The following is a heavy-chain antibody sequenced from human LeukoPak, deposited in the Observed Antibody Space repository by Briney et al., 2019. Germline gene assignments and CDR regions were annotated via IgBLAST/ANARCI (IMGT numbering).Heavy chain of an antibody. V-gene: IGHV1-3*03. CDR1: GYTFTSYY. CDR3: ARVAGTLFDY. Sequence: ASVKVSCKASGYTFTSYYMHWVRQAPGQGLEWMGWIKTVNGDTKYSQEFQGRLTITSDTSASTAYLELSSLRFEDMAVYYCARVAGTLFDYWGQGTLVTVSS. D-gene: IGHD6-19*01. J-gene: IGHJ4*02. CDR2: IKTVNGDT.